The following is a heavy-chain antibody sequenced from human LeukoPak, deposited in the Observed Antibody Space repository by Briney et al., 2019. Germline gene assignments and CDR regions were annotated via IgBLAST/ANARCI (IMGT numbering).Heavy chain of an antibody. CDR2: IKQDGSER. J-gene: IGHJ4*02. D-gene: IGHD6-19*01. CDR3: ATGAGCGY. Sequence: GGSLRLSCAASGFTFSSYWMTWVRQAPGKGLEWVANIKQDGSERNYVDSVKGRFTISRDNAKNSLYPQMNTLRDEDTAVYYCATGAGCGYWGQGTLVTVPS. CDR1: GFTFSSYW. V-gene: IGHV3-7*03.